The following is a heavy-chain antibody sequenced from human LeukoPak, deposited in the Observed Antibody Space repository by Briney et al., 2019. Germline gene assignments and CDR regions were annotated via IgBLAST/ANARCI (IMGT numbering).Heavy chain of an antibody. CDR3: ASLFYPMMQFDP. Sequence: GASVKVSCKASGYTFTSYGISWVRQAPGQGLEWMGWISAYNGNTNYAQKLQGGVTTTTDTSTSTAYMELRSLRSDDTAVYYCASLFYPMMQFDPWGQGTLVTVSS. CDR2: ISAYNGNT. J-gene: IGHJ5*02. D-gene: IGHD3-22*01. V-gene: IGHV1-18*01. CDR1: GYTFTSYG.